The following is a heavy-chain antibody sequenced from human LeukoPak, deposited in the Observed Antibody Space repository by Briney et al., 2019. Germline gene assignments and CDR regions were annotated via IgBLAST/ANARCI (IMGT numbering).Heavy chain of an antibody. D-gene: IGHD4-17*01. CDR1: GFTFSSYG. J-gene: IGHJ6*03. V-gene: IGHV3-30*18. CDR2: ISYDGSNK. CDR3: AKSDYGDYYYYYMDV. Sequence: GGSLRLSCAASGFTFSSYGMHWVRQAPGKGLEWVAVISYDGSNKYYADSVKGRFTISRDNSKNTLYLQMKSLRAEDTAVYYCAKSDYGDYYYYYMDVWGKGTTVTVSS.